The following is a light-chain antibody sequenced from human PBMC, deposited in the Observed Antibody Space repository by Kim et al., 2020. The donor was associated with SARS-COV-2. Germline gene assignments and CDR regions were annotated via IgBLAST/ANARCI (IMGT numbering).Light chain of an antibody. CDR1: SSNIAGNH. CDR2: EQD. J-gene: IGLJ2*01. V-gene: IGLV6-57*02. Sequence: KTITNSCTSRSSNIAGNHVQWYQQRPGSAPPTVIYEQDQSPSGVPDRFSGSIDSASNAASLTISGLKTEDEADYYCQSYDSSSHVVFGGGTQLTVL. CDR3: QSYDSSSHVV.